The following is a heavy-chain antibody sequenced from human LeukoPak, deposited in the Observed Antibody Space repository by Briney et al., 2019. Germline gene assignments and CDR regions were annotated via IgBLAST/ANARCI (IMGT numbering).Heavy chain of an antibody. V-gene: IGHV3-66*01. CDR1: GFTVSSNY. CDR2: IYSGGST. J-gene: IGHJ6*02. D-gene: IGHD3-3*01. CDR3: ASPNNYDFWSGYGYGMDV. Sequence: GGSLRLSCAASGFTVSSNYMSWVRQAPGKGLEWVSVIYSGGSTYYADSVKGRFTISRDNSKNTLYLQMNSLRAEDTAVYYCASPNNYDFWSGYGYGMDVWGQGTTVTVS.